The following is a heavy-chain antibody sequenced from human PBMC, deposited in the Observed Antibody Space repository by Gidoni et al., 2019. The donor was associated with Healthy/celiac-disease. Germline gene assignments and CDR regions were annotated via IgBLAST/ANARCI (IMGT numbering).Heavy chain of an antibody. CDR1: GGSFSGYY. CDR2: INHSGST. D-gene: IGHD5-18*01. J-gene: IGHJ4*02. CDR3: ARGQPGGYSYGRTDY. V-gene: IGHV4-34*01. Sequence: QVQLQQWGAGLLKPSETLSLTCAVYGGSFSGYYWSWIRQPPGKGLEWIGEINHSGSTNYNPSLKSRVTISVDTSKNQFSLKLSSVTAADTAVYYCARGQPGGYSYGRTDYWGQGTLVTVSS.